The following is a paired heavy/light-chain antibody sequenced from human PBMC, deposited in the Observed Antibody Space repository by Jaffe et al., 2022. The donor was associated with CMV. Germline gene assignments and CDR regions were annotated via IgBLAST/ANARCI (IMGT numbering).Light chain of an antibody. CDR3: LISYSAARRV. V-gene: IGLV7-46*01. CDR2: DTI. J-gene: IGLJ3*02. Sequence: QAVVTQESSLTVSPGGTVTLTCASSTGPVTSGHYPYWFQQKPGQAPRTLIYDTINKFSWTPARFSGSLLGGKAALTLSGAQPEDEADYYCLISYSAARRVFGGGTRLTV. CDR1: TGPVTSGHY.
Heavy chain of an antibody. CDR3: AKSGTAAGRDAFHM. Sequence: EVQLLESGGGLVRPGGSLRLSCAASGFTFSSYAMSWVRQAPGKGLEWVSTISADGLNTFYSDSLGGRFAISRDNSKSTLSLRLNSLRAGDTALYYCAKSGTAAGRDAFHMWGQGTMVTVSS. CDR2: ISADGLNT. J-gene: IGHJ3*02. D-gene: IGHD1-26*01. CDR1: GFTFSSYA. V-gene: IGHV3-23*01.